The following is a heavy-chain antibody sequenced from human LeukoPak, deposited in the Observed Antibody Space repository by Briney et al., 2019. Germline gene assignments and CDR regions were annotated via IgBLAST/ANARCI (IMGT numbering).Heavy chain of an antibody. Sequence: GGSLRLSCAASGFTFSSYAMSWVRQAPGKGLEWVSAISGSGGSTYYADSVKDRFTISRDNSKNTLYLQMNSLRAEDTAVYYCAKDQRRITMIVVVITTSPFDYWGQGTLVTVSS. J-gene: IGHJ4*02. CDR2: ISGSGGST. V-gene: IGHV3-23*01. D-gene: IGHD3-22*01. CDR3: AKDQRRITMIVVVITTSPFDY. CDR1: GFTFSSYA.